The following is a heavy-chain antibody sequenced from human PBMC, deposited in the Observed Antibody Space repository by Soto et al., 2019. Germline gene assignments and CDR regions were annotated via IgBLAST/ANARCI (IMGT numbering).Heavy chain of an antibody. D-gene: IGHD1-26*01. J-gene: IGHJ4*02. CDR2: IYHSGST. Sequence: SETLSLTCAVSGVSISSTNWWNWVRQPPGKGLERIGDIYHSGSTNYNPSLKSRVTISVDKSKNLFSLNLSSVTAADTAVYYCGRYMYSGSYYFDYWGQGTLVTVSS. CDR1: GVSISSTNW. CDR3: GRYMYSGSYYFDY. V-gene: IGHV4-4*02.